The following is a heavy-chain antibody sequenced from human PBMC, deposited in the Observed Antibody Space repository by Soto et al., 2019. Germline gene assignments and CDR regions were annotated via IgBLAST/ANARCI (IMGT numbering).Heavy chain of an antibody. J-gene: IGHJ5*02. V-gene: IGHV4-30-4*01. CDR3: ARAIAARQGWFDP. CDR1: GGSISSGDYY. D-gene: IGHD6-6*01. CDR2: IYYSGST. Sequence: SETLSLTCTVSGGSISSGDYYWSWIRQPPGKGLEWIGYIYYSGSTYYNPSLKSRVTISVDTSKNQFSLKLSSVTAADTAVYYCARAIAARQGWFDPWGQGTLVTVSS.